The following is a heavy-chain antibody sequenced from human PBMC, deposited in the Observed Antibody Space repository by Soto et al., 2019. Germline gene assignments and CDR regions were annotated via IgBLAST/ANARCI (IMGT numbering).Heavy chain of an antibody. CDR2: IIPIFGTE. D-gene: IGHD6-13*01. CDR1: GGTFSSYA. V-gene: IGHV1-69*01. J-gene: IGHJ6*02. CDR3: ARDRIAGSKYYYGMDV. Sequence: QVQLVQSGAAVKKPGSSVRVSCKASGGTFSSYAISWVRQAPGQVLEWMGGIIPIFGTENYAQKFQGRVTITADESTSTGYMELSSLRSEDTAVYYCARDRIAGSKYYYGMDVWGQGTTVTVSS.